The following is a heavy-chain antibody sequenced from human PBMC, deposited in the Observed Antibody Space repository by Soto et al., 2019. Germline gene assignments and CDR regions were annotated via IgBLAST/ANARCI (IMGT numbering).Heavy chain of an antibody. J-gene: IGHJ5*02. CDR2: IYYSGST. CDR3: GAIAARGFYWFDP. Sequence: ELRSVTCTDSGGSISSSSYYWGWIRQPPGKGLEWIGSIYYSGSTYYNPSLKSRVTISVDTSKNQFYLKLSSVTAADTAVYYWGAIAARGFYWFDPWGQGTLVTVSS. D-gene: IGHD6-25*01. CDR1: GGSISSSSYY. V-gene: IGHV4-39*01.